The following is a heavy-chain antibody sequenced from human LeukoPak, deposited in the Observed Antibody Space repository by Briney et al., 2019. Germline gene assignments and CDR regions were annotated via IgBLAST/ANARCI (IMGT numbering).Heavy chain of an antibody. CDR1: GGSISSGGYS. D-gene: IGHD3-22*01. J-gene: IGHJ4*02. Sequence: SETLSLTCAVSGGSISSGGYSWSWIRQPPGKGLEWIGYIYHSGSTYYNPSLKSRVTISVDRSKNQFSLKLSSVTAADTAVYYRARVNTYYYDSSGYSTYYFDYWGQGTLVTVSS. CDR3: ARVNTYYYDSSGYSTYYFDY. V-gene: IGHV4-30-2*01. CDR2: IYHSGST.